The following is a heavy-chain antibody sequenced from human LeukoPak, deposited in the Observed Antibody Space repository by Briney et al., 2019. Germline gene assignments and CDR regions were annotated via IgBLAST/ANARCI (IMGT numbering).Heavy chain of an antibody. D-gene: IGHD3-3*01. Sequence: GGSLRLSCAASGFTFSSYAMSWVRQAPGKGLEWVSAISGSGGSTYYADSVKGRFTISRDNSKNTLYLQMNSLRAEDTAVYYCEGAPDLTIFGAYTFDIWGQGTMVTVSS. CDR2: ISGSGGST. CDR3: EGAPDLTIFGAYTFDI. V-gene: IGHV3-23*01. J-gene: IGHJ3*02. CDR1: GFTFSSYA.